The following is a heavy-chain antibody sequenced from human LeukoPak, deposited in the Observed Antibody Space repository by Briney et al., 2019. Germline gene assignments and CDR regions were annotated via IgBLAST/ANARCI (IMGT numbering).Heavy chain of an antibody. J-gene: IGHJ3*02. D-gene: IGHD3-3*01. CDR2: ISSSSSTI. CDR1: GFTFSSYS. Sequence: GGSLRLSCAASGFTFSSYSMNWVRQAPGKGLEWVSYISSSSSTIYYADSVKGRFTISRDNAKNSLYLQMNSLRAEDTAVYYCARVMIAGPYYDFWSGPSYDAFDIWGQGTMLTVSS. V-gene: IGHV3-48*01. CDR3: ARVMIAGPYYDFWSGPSYDAFDI.